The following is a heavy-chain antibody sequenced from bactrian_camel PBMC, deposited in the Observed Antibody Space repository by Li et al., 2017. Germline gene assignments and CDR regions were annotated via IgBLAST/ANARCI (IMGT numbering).Heavy chain of an antibody. V-gene: IGHV3S53*01. CDR2: IDSNGST. CDR1: GWTYCI. Sequence: QVQLVESGGGSVQAGGSLRLSCKPSGWTYCIGWFRQAPGKEREGVAAIDSNGSTGYADSVKGRFTISQDDAKNTVYLQLNSLKTEDMAMYYCAKGGTDSEYEVSNLHYWGQGTQVTVS. D-gene: IGHD4*01. CDR3: AKGGTDSEYEVSNLHY. J-gene: IGHJ4*01.